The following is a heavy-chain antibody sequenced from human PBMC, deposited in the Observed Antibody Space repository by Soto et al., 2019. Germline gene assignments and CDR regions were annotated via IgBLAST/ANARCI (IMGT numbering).Heavy chain of an antibody. J-gene: IGHJ5*02. V-gene: IGHV4-61*08. Sequence: SETVSLTCTVSGGSISSGDYYWSWIRQPPGKGLERIGYIYYSGNTNYNPSLKSRVTISVDTSKKQFSLKLSSVTAADTAVYYCARVSTYSRTSYLSLNWFDPCGQGILVTVS. D-gene: IGHD6-13*01. CDR2: IYYSGNT. CDR1: GGSISSGDYY. CDR3: ARVSTYSRTSYLSLNWFDP.